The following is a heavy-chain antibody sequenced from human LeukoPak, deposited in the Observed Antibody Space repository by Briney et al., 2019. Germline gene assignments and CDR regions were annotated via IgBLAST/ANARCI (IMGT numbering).Heavy chain of an antibody. CDR3: ASDIGPIEVPGRSKDY. Sequence: TGRSLRLSCAASGFTFSTYTMHWVRQAPGKGLEWVALISFDGSDTYSADSVKGRFTISRDNSKNTMYLQMNRLRPEDTAVYYCASDIGPIEVPGRSKDYWGQGTLVTVSS. CDR2: ISFDGSDT. D-gene: IGHD4-11*01. V-gene: IGHV3-30*04. J-gene: IGHJ4*02. CDR1: GFTFSTYT.